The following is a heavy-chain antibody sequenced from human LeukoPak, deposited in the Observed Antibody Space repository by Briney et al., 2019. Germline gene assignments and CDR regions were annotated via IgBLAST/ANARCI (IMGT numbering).Heavy chain of an antibody. D-gene: IGHD3-9*01. J-gene: IGHJ6*02. CDR2: INPNSGGT. CDR3: ARDLNFPAYYDILTGYFGSYYYGMDV. CDR1: GYTLTELS. Sequence: ASVKVSCKVSGYTLTELSMHWVRQAPGQGLEWMGWINPNSGGTNYAQKFQGRDTMTRDTSISTAYMELSRLRSDDTAVYYCARDLNFPAYYDILTGYFGSYYYGMDVWGQGTTVTVYS. V-gene: IGHV1-2*02.